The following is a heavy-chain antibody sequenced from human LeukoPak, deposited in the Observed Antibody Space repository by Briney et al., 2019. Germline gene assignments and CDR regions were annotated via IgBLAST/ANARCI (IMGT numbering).Heavy chain of an antibody. CDR1: GGSFSGYY. D-gene: IGHD2-21*02. J-gene: IGHJ4*02. V-gene: IGHV4-34*01. Sequence: PSETLSLTCAVYGGSFSGYYWSWIRQPPGKGLEWIGEINHSGSTNYNPSLKSRVTISVDTSKNQFSLKLSSVTAADTAVYYCARGSSSDVVVTAGRSWFARKYYFDYWGQGTLVTVSS. CDR2: INHSGST. CDR3: ARGSSSDVVVTAGRSWFARKYYFDY.